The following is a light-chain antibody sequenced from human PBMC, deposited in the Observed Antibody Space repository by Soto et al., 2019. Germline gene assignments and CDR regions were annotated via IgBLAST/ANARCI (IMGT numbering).Light chain of an antibody. CDR1: QSVLYRSNSKDY. CDR2: WAS. CDR3: QQYYSTPT. J-gene: IGKJ1*01. Sequence: VLTPSPYSLAVSLGARATINCKSSQSVLYRSNSKDYLAWYQQRPGHPPKLLILWASTRETGVPDRFSGSGSGTDFILAINSLQAEDVAVYYCQQYYSTPTFGQGTKVDIK. V-gene: IGKV4-1*01.